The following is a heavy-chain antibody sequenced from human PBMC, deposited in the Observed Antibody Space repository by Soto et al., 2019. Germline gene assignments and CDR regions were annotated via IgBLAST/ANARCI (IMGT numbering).Heavy chain of an antibody. V-gene: IGHV1-69*13. D-gene: IGHD2-21*02. CDR1: GGTFSSYA. CDR3: ARLTCAYCGGDCYSLGHY. CDR2: IIPIFGTA. Sequence: SVKVSCKASGGTFSSYAISWVRQAPGQGLEWMGGIIPIFGTANYAQKFQGRVTITADESTSTAYMELSSLRSEDTAVYYCARLTCAYCGGDCYSLGHYWGQGTLDIVYS. J-gene: IGHJ4*02.